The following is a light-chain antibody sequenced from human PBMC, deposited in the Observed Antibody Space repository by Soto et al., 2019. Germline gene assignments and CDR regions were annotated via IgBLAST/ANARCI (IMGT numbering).Light chain of an antibody. CDR1: QSITDW. CDR3: QYWDDYSWT. V-gene: IGKV1-5*03. J-gene: IGKJ1*01. Sequence: DIPMTQSPSTLSASVGDRVTIPCRASQSITDWLAWYQQKPGKAPKFLIYKASNLEGGVPSRFSGSGSGTEFTLTISSVQPDDFATYYCQYWDDYSWTFGQGTKVEIK. CDR2: KAS.